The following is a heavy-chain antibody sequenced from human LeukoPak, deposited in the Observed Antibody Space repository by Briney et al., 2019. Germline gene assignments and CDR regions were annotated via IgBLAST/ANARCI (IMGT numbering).Heavy chain of an antibody. V-gene: IGHV4-4*02. D-gene: IGHD3-10*01. CDR3: ARNMVRGVIGSHVFDY. CDR2: IYHSGST. CDR1: GGSINSNNW. Sequence: SETLSLTCAVSGGSINSNNWWSWVRQPPEKGLEWIGEIYHSGSTNYNPSLKSRVTISVDKSKKQFSLKLSSVTAADTAVYYCARNMVRGVIGSHVFDYWGQGTLVTVSS. J-gene: IGHJ4*02.